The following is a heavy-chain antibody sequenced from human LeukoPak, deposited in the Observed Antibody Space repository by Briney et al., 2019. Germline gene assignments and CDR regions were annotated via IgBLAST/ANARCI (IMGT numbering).Heavy chain of an antibody. CDR2: FASDRTTI. D-gene: IGHD1-20*01. J-gene: IGHJ4*02. Sequence: GGSLRLSCAASGFTFSSYSINWVRQAPGKGLEWVSYFASDRTTIYYADSVKGRFTMSRDNAKNSLYLRMDSLRAEDTAVYYCARGDNWSFDSWGQGTLVTVSS. CDR3: ARGDNWSFDS. CDR1: GFTFSSYS. V-gene: IGHV3-48*01.